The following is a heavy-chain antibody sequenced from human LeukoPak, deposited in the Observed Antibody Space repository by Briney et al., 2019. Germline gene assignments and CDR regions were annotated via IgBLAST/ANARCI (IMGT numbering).Heavy chain of an antibody. J-gene: IGHJ4*02. D-gene: IGHD6-19*01. CDR1: GFTLSNYW. CDR3: TTGYSSGWYNEGNY. CDR2: IKLDGSER. V-gene: IGHV3-7*01. Sequence: QPGGSLRLSCAASGFTLSNYWMSWVRQAPGKGLEWVANIKLDGSERYYLDSVKGRFTISRDNAKNSLYLQMNSLRGDDTAVYFCTTGYSSGWYNEGNYWGQGTLVTVSS.